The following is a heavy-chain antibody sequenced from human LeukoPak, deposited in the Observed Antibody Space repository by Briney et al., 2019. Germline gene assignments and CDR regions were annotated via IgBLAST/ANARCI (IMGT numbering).Heavy chain of an antibody. CDR3: ARVIGATDFWSGLVSYYMDV. CDR2: IYTSGST. CDR1: GGSISSGSYY. D-gene: IGHD3-3*01. V-gene: IGHV4-61*02. Sequence: SETLSLTCTVSGGSISSGSYYWSWIRQPAGKGLEWIGRIYTSGSTNYNPSLKSRVTISVDTSKNQFFLKLSSVTAADTAVYYCARVIGATDFWSGLVSYYMDVWGKGTTVTVSS. J-gene: IGHJ6*03.